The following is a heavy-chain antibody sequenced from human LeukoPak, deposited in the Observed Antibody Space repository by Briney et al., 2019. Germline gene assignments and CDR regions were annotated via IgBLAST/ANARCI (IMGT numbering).Heavy chain of an antibody. CDR1: GFTFTTYW. CDR2: ISSSGSTI. Sequence: PGGSLRLSCAASGFTFTTYWMSWVRQAPGKGLEWVSYISSSGSTIYYADSVKGRFTISRDNAKNSPYLQMNSLRAEDTAVYYCARLAMIVVGYYFDYWGQGTLVTVSS. D-gene: IGHD3-22*01. CDR3: ARLAMIVVGYYFDY. V-gene: IGHV3-48*04. J-gene: IGHJ4*02.